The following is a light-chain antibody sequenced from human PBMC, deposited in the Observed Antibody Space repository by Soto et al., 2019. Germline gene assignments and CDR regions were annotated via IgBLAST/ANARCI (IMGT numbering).Light chain of an antibody. V-gene: IGKV1-6*01. Sequence: AIQMTQSPSSLSASIGDRVTITCRASQGISNDLGWYQQKPGKAPKLLIYAASSLESGVPSRFSGSGSSKYFTITISSLQPEDFANYYCQQNNSYPLTFGGGTKVKIK. J-gene: IGKJ4*01. CDR3: QQNNSYPLT. CDR1: QGISND. CDR2: AAS.